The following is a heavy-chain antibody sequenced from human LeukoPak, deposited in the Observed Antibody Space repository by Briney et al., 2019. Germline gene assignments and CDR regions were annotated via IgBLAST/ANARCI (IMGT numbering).Heavy chain of an antibody. D-gene: IGHD6-19*01. CDR2: IYYSGST. CDR1: GGSINSSSYY. Sequence: PSQTLSLTCTVSGGSINSSSYYWVWIRQPPGKGLEWIGSIYYSGSTYYNPSLKSRVTISVDTSKNQFSLKLSSVTAADTAVYYCSTKRSYSSGWYAHDYWGQGTLVTVSS. V-gene: IGHV4-39*07. CDR3: STKRSYSSGWYAHDY. J-gene: IGHJ4*02.